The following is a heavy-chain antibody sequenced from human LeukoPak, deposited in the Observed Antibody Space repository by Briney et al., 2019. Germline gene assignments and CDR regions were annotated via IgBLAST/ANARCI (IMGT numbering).Heavy chain of an antibody. CDR2: INPNSGGT. CDR3: ARDQVWFDP. V-gene: IGHV1-2*02. J-gene: IGHJ5*02. CDR1: GYTFTGYY. Sequence: GASVKVSCKASGYTFTGYYIHWVRQAPGQGLEWMGWINPNSGGTNYAQKFQGRVTMTRDTSIGTAYMELSRLRSDDTAVYYRARDQVWFDPWGQGTLVTVSS.